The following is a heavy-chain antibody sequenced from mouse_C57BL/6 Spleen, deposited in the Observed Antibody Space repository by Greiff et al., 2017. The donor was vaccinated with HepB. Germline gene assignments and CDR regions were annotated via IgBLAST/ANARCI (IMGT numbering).Heavy chain of an antibody. CDR3: ARRGPPGTDFDY. J-gene: IGHJ2*01. V-gene: IGHV1-19*01. D-gene: IGHD3-3*01. CDR1: GYTFTDYY. CDR2: INPYNGGT. Sequence: EVQLVESGPVLVKPGASVKMSCKASGYTFTDYYMNWVKQSHGKSLEWIGVINPYNGGTSYNQKFKGKATLTVDKSSSTAYMELNSLTSEDSAVYYCARRGPPGTDFDYWGQGTTLTVSS.